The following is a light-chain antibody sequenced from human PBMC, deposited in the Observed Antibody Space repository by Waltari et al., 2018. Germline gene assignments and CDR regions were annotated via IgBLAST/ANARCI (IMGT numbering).Light chain of an antibody. Sequence: QLMLTQSPSASASLGASVKLTCTLSSGHSNYPIACHPQQPEKGPRYLMTVNRDGSHSKGDGIPVRFSGSSSGAGRYLTSSSRQAEDETDYYCQTGGLGIGVFGGGTKLSVL. J-gene: IGLJ3*02. CDR1: SGHSNYP. V-gene: IGLV4-69*01. CDR2: VNRDGSH. CDR3: QTGGLGIGV.